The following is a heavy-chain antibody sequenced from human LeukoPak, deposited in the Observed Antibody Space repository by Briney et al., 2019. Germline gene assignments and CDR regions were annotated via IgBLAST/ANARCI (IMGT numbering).Heavy chain of an antibody. CDR2: INPSGGST. Sequence: ASVKVSCKASGYTFTSYYMHWVRQAPGQGLEWMGIINPSGGSTSYAQKFQGRVTITADESTSTAYMELSSLRSEDTAVYYCARLAAFGIDYWGQGTLVTVSS. V-gene: IGHV1-46*01. D-gene: IGHD3-3*01. J-gene: IGHJ4*02. CDR3: ARLAAFGIDY. CDR1: GYTFTSYY.